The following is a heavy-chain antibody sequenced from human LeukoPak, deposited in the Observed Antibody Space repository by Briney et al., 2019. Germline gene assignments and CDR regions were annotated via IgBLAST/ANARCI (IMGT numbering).Heavy chain of an antibody. CDR2: ISGSGGST. CDR3: AKDTSILTGYYAFDY. V-gene: IGHV3-23*01. D-gene: IGHD3-9*01. CDR1: GFTFSSYA. Sequence: GESLKISCAASGFTFSSYAMSWVRQAPGKGLEWVSAISGSGGSTYYADSVKGRFTISRDNSKNTLYLQMNSLRAEDTAVYYCAKDTSILTGYYAFDYWGQGTLVTVSS. J-gene: IGHJ4*02.